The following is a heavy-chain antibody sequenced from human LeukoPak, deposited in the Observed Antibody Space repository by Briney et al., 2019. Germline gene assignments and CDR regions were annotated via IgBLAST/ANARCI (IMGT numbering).Heavy chain of an antibody. V-gene: IGHV4-34*01. J-gene: IGHJ4*02. Sequence: SETLSLTCAVYGGSFSGYYWSWIRQPPGKGLEWIGEINHSGSTNYNLSLKSRVTISVDTSKNQFSLKLSSVTAADTAVYYCASKRITMVRGVPAKTSFDYWGQGTLVTVSS. CDR2: INHSGST. CDR1: GGSFSGYY. CDR3: ASKRITMVRGVPAKTSFDY. D-gene: IGHD3-10*01.